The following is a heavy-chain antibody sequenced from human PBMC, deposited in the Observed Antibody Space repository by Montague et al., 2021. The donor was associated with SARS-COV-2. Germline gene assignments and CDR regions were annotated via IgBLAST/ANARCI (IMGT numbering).Heavy chain of an antibody. J-gene: IGHJ6*02. Sequence: SETLSLTCTVSGGPISRNYWNWIRKPPGKGLEWIGYINYSGTTNCNPYLKSRVNMSIDTSKNKSSLKLNSVTVADTAVYYCARGGGNSADHYYDGMDVWGLGTTVTVSS. D-gene: IGHD4-23*01. V-gene: IGHV4-59*01. CDR1: GGPISRNY. CDR2: INYSGTT. CDR3: ARGGGNSADHYYDGMDV.